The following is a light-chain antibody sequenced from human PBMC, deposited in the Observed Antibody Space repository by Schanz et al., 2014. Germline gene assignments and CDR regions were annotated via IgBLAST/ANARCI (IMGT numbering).Light chain of an antibody. J-gene: IGLJ2*01. CDR2: SDN. Sequence: QSVLTQPPSASGTPGQRVTISCSGGSPNIGINAVNWYQHFPGTAPKLLIYSDNQRPSGVPDRFFGSKSGTSASLAISGLQSEDEADYYCQSYDSSLSAVVFGGGTKVTVL. CDR1: SPNIGINA. V-gene: IGLV1-44*01. CDR3: QSYDSSLSAVV.